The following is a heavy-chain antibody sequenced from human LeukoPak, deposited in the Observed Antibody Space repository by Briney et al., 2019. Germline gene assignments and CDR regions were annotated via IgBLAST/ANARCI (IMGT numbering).Heavy chain of an antibody. CDR2: INPNSGGT. D-gene: IGHD3-3*01. CDR3: ARDQGLRFLEWCTDY. CDR1: GYTFTGYY. J-gene: IGHJ4*02. Sequence: ASVKVSCKASGYTFTGYYMHWVRQAPGQGLEWMGWINPNSGGTDYAQKFQGRVTMTRDTSISTAYMELSRLRSDDTAVYYCARDQGLRFLEWCTDYWGQGTLVTVSS. V-gene: IGHV1-2*02.